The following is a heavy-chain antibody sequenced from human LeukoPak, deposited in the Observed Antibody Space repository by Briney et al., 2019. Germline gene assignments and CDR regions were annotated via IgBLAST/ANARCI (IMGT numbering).Heavy chain of an antibody. CDR2: INSDGSSI. D-gene: IGHD2-15*01. V-gene: IGHV3-74*01. J-gene: IGHJ2*01. CDR1: GSNFSMYW. CDR3: ARAYCSGGSCPYWYFDL. Sequence: GGSLRLSCAGSGSNFSMYWMHWVRQAPGKGLVWVSRINSDGSSISYADSVKGRFTISRDNAKNTLYLQMNSLRAEDTAVYYCARAYCSGGSCPYWYFDLWGRGTLVTVSS.